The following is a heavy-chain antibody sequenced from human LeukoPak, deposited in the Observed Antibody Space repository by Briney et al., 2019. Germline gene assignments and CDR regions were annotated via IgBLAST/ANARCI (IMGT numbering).Heavy chain of an antibody. Sequence: SVKVSCKASGGTFSSYAISWVRQAPGQGLEWMGGIIPIFGTANYAQKFQGRVTITADESTSTAYMELSSLRSGDTAVYYCARDPQNRGYSGYDGRNWFDPWGQGTLVTVSS. J-gene: IGHJ5*02. CDR2: IIPIFGTA. V-gene: IGHV1-69*13. CDR1: GGTFSSYA. D-gene: IGHD5-12*01. CDR3: ARDPQNRGYSGYDGRNWFDP.